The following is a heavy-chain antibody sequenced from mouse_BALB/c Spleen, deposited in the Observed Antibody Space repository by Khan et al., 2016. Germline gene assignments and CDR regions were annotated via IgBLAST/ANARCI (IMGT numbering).Heavy chain of an antibody. CDR2: IYYSGTI. V-gene: IGHV3-5*02. CDR3: ARDYYGSYWYFDV. CDR1: DISITTGNYR. D-gene: IGHD1-1*01. Sequence: EVQLQESGPGLVKPSQTVSLTCTVTDISITTGNYRWSWIRQFPGNKLEWIGYIYYSGTITYNPSLTSRTTITRDTSKNQFFLEMNSLTAEDTATYYCARDYYGSYWYFDVWGAGTTVTVSS. J-gene: IGHJ1*01.